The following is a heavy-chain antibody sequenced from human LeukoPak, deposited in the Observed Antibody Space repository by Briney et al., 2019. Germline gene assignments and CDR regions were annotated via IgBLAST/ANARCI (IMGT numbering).Heavy chain of an antibody. V-gene: IGHV1-8*03. CDR1: GYTFTSYD. CDR2: MNPNSGKT. D-gene: IGHD3-3*01. J-gene: IGHJ6*03. Sequence: ASVKVSCKASGYTFTSYDINWVRQATGQGLEWMGWMNPNSGKTDYAQKFQGRVTITRNTSINTTYMELSSLRSDDTAVYYCARTPYGFWSGYSYYYMDVWGKGTTVTVSS. CDR3: ARTPYGFWSGYSYYYMDV.